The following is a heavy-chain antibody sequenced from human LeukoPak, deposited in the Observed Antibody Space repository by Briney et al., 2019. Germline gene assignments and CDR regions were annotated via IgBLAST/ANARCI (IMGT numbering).Heavy chain of an antibody. D-gene: IGHD6-19*01. CDR2: INPSSGGT. CDR3: ATTGGSSGWYRV. Sequence: ASVKVSCKASGYTFTDFGISWVRQAPGQGLEWMGWINPSSGGTNYAQKFQGWVTMTRDTSISTAYMELSRLRSDDTAVYYCATTGGSSGWYRVWGQGTLVTVSS. J-gene: IGHJ4*02. V-gene: IGHV1-2*04. CDR1: GYTFTDFG.